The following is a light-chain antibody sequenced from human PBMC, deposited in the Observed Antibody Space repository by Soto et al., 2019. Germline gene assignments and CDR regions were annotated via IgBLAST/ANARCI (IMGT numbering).Light chain of an antibody. J-gene: IGLJ2*01. CDR2: GNS. Sequence: QPVLTQPPSMSGAPGQRVTISCTGSSSNIGAGYDVKWYQQLPGTAPKLLIHGNSNRPSGVPDRFSGSKSGTSASLAITGLQAEDEADYYCQSYDSSLSAVVFGGGTKLTVL. V-gene: IGLV1-40*01. CDR1: SSNIGAGYD. CDR3: QSYDSSLSAVV.